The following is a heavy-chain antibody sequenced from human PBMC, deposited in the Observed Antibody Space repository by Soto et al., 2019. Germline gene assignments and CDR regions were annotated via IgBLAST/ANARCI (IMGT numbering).Heavy chain of an antibody. CDR2: VSGCGSST. Sequence: EVQLLESGGGLVQPGGSLRLSCAASGFTFSSYAMSWVRQAPGKGLEWVSAVSGCGSSTYYADSVKGQFTISRDNSKNTLYLQMNSLRAEDTAVYYCAKMDKRGYYYYGMDVWGQGTTVTVSS. J-gene: IGHJ6*02. CDR1: GFTFSSYA. V-gene: IGHV3-23*01. CDR3: AKMDKRGYYYYGMDV. D-gene: IGHD2-2*03.